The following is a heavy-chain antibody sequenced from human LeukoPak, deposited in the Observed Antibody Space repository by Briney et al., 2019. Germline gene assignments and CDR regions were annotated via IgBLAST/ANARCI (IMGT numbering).Heavy chain of an antibody. CDR2: ISGSGGST. CDR1: GFTFSSYA. J-gene: IGHJ4*02. Sequence: PGGSLRLSCAASGFTFSSYAMSWVRQAPGKGLEWVSAISGSGGSTYYADSVKGRFTISRDNAKNPLYLQMNSLRAEDTAVYYCAKDYSNYNYFDYWGEGPLVPVSS. CDR3: AKDYSNYNYFDY. D-gene: IGHD4-11*01. V-gene: IGHV3-23*01.